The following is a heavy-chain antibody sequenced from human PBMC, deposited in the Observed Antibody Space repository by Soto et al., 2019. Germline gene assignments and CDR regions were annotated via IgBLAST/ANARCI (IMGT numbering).Heavy chain of an antibody. V-gene: IGHV1-18*01. J-gene: IGHJ4*02. CDR1: GYTFTSYG. Sequence: ASVNVSCKASGYTFTSYGISWVRQAHGQGLEWMGWISAYNGNTNYAQKLQGRVTMTTDTSTSTAYMELRSLRSDDTAVYYCARVGDYYDSSGNDYWGQGTLVTVSS. CDR3: ARVGDYYDSSGNDY. D-gene: IGHD3-22*01. CDR2: ISAYNGNT.